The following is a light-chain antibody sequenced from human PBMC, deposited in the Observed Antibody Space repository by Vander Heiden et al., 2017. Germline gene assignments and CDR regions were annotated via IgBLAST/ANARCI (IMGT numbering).Light chain of an antibody. V-gene: IGKV1-39*01. J-gene: IGKJ2*01. CDR3: QQSDSTPLT. CDR1: QSISSY. CDR2: AAS. Sequence: IQLTHSPSSLSASVGDRVTITCRASQSISSYLNWYQQKPGKAPKLLIYAASSLQSGVPSRFSGSGSGTDFTLTISSLQPEDFATYYCQQSDSTPLTFGQGTKVEIK.